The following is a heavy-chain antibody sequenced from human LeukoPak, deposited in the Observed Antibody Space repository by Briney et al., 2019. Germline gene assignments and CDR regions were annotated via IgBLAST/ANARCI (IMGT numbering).Heavy chain of an antibody. Sequence: SETPSLTCAVSGGSISSSNWWSWVRQPPGKGLEWIAEIYHSETTNYNPSLNSRVTISADTPKNQFSLKLSPVTAADTAVYYCARGRSGRYFYFDYWGQGTLVTVSS. V-gene: IGHV4-4*02. CDR2: IYHSETT. J-gene: IGHJ4*02. CDR1: GGSISSSNW. D-gene: IGHD1-26*01. CDR3: ARGRSGRYFYFDY.